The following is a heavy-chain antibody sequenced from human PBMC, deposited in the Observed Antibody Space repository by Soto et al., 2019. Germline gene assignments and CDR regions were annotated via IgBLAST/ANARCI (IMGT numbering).Heavy chain of an antibody. Sequence: EVQLVESGGGLVQPGGSLRLSCVASGFTFSSYWMSWVRQAPGKGLEWVANIKQDGSEKYYVDSVKDRFTISRDNAKNSLYLQMKSLRAQGSAVYYCARVYPGSGWPYHYYGMDVW. D-gene: IGHD6-19*01. V-gene: IGHV3-7*01. CDR1: GFTFSSYW. CDR3: ARVYPGSGWPYHYYGMDV. CDR2: IKQDGSEK. J-gene: IGHJ6*01.